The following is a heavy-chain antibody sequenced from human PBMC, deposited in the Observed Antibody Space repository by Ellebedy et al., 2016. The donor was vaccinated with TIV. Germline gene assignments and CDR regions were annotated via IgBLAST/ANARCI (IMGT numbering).Heavy chain of an antibody. J-gene: IGHJ4*02. V-gene: IGHV3-21*01. CDR1: GFTFSSYS. CDR2: ISANSNSI. Sequence: PGGSLRLSCAASGFTFSSYSMNWVRQAPGKGLESVSSISANSNSIYSADSVKGRFTISRDNARNSLFLQMTSLRAEDTAVYYCAKEHYRSSSAKDYWGQGTLVTVSS. D-gene: IGHD6-6*01. CDR3: AKEHYRSSSAKDY.